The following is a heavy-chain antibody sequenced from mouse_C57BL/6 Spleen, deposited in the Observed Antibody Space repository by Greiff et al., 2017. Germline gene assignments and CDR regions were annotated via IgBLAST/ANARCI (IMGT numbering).Heavy chain of an antibody. V-gene: IGHV1-7*01. J-gene: IGHJ4*01. CDR1: GYTFTSYW. CDR3: ASIYYDYDGAMDY. CDR2: INPSSGYT. Sequence: VQLQESGAELAKPGASVKLSCKASGYTFTSYWMHWVKQRPGQGLEWIGYINPSSGYTKYNQKFKDKATLTADKSSSTAYMQLSSLTYEDSAVYYCASIYYDYDGAMDYWGQGTSVTASS. D-gene: IGHD2-4*01.